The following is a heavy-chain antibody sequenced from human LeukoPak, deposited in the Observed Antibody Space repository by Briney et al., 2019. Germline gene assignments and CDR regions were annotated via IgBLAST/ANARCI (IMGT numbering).Heavy chain of an antibody. Sequence: GGSLRLSYAASGFTFSSYGMSWVRQAPGKGLEWVSAISGSGGNTYYADSVKGRFTISRDNSKNTLYLQMNSLRAEDTAVYYCAKDTSGGPHAGWFDPWGQGTLVTVSS. CDR3: AKDTSGGPHAGWFDP. V-gene: IGHV3-23*01. CDR1: GFTFSSYG. D-gene: IGHD6-19*01. J-gene: IGHJ5*02. CDR2: ISGSGGNT.